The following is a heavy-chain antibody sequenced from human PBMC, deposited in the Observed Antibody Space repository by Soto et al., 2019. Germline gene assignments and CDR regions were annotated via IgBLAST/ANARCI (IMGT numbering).Heavy chain of an antibody. Sequence: EVQLSGSGGGLVQPGGSLRLSCAASGFTFSSSAMSWVSQAPGKVLEWVSAISGSSTSTYYADSVKGRFTISRDNSKNTLYLQMNSLGAEDTSVYYCAKYPSSAFAMENYFDYWGKGTLVTVSS. CDR2: ISGSSTST. CDR1: GFTFSSSA. J-gene: IGHJ4*02. V-gene: IGHV3-23*01. D-gene: IGHD1-1*01. CDR3: AKYPSSAFAMENYFDY.